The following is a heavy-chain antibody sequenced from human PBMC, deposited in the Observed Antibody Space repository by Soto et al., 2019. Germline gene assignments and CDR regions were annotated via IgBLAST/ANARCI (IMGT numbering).Heavy chain of an antibody. CDR3: AKGYEGSGSYLYDVDD. Sequence: EVQLLESGGGLVQPGGSLRLSCAASGFTFSSYVMSWVRQAPGKGLEWVSAISGSGGSTYYADSVKGRFTISRDNSKNTLYLQMNSLRAEDTAVYYCAKGYEGSGSYLYDVDDWGQGTLFAFSS. J-gene: IGHJ4*02. CDR2: ISGSGGST. D-gene: IGHD3-10*01. CDR1: GFTFSSYV. V-gene: IGHV3-23*01.